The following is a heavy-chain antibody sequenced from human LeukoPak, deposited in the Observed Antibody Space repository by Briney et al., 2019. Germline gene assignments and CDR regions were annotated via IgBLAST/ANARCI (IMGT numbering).Heavy chain of an antibody. V-gene: IGHV3-21*01. Sequence: GGSLRLSCAASGFTFSSYSMNWVRQAPGKGLEWVSSISSGSSYIYYADSVKGRFTISRDNAKNSLYLQMNSLRAEDTAVYYCARMHCSGGSCYSDWYYFDYWGQGTLVTVSS. CDR1: GFTFSSYS. CDR2: ISSGSSYI. J-gene: IGHJ4*02. D-gene: IGHD2-15*01. CDR3: ARMHCSGGSCYSDWYYFDY.